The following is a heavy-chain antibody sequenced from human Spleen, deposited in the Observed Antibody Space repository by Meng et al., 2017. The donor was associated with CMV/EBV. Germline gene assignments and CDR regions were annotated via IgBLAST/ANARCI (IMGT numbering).Heavy chain of an antibody. V-gene: IGHV3-7*03. CDR1: GFIFSSYR. CDR2: INQDGSEK. D-gene: IGHD2-2*01. CDR3: ARVGCWADVIPAASCAFDM. Sequence: GGSLRLSCAGSGFIFSSYRMSWVRQAPGKGLEWVANINQDGSEKYYVDSVKGRFTISRDNAKNSLYLEMNILRAEDTALYYCARVGCWADVIPAASCAFDMWGQGTMVTVSS. J-gene: IGHJ3*02.